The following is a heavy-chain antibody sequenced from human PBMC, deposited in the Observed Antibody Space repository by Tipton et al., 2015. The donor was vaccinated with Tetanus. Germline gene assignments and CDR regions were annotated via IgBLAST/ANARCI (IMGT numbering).Heavy chain of an antibody. CDR1: GDSISSGPYS. V-gene: IGHV4-31*03. Sequence: TLSLTCTVSGDSISSGPYSWSWLRQHPGKGLELIGYIYYSGTSYISPSLTRRVSIAVETSRNQFSLNLTSVTVADSAVYFCARVSRRNFYFDYLGPGAQVTVSS. CDR2: IYYSGTS. J-gene: IGHJ4*02. D-gene: IGHD2/OR15-2a*01. CDR3: ARVSRRNFYFDY.